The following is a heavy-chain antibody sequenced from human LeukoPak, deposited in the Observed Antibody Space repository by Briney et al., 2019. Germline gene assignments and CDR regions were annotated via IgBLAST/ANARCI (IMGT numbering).Heavy chain of an antibody. CDR2: ISAYNGNT. CDR1: GGTFSNYA. Sequence: ASVKVSCKASGGTFSNYAISWVRQAPGQGLEWMGWISAYNGNTNYAQKLQGRVTMTTDTSTSTAYMELRSLRSDDTAVYYCARDEYSSGWYGPRAFDIWGQGTMVTVSS. J-gene: IGHJ3*02. D-gene: IGHD6-19*01. CDR3: ARDEYSSGWYGPRAFDI. V-gene: IGHV1-18*01.